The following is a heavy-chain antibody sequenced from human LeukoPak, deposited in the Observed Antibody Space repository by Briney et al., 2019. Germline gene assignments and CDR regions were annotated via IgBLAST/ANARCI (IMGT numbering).Heavy chain of an antibody. V-gene: IGHV1-69*13. Sequence: ASVKVSCKASGGTFSSYAISWVRQAPGQGLEWMGGIIPIFGTANYAQKFQGRVTITADESTSTAYMELSSLRSEDTAVYYCATGSSSSNYYYYYMDVWGKGTTVTVSS. J-gene: IGHJ6*03. D-gene: IGHD6-6*01. CDR3: ATGSSSSNYYYYYMDV. CDR2: IIPIFGTA. CDR1: GGTFSSYA.